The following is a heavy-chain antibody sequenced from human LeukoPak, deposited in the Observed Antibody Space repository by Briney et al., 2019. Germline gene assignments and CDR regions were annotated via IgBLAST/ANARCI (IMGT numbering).Heavy chain of an antibody. CDR3: ARIVGAYGFDH. J-gene: IGHJ4*02. D-gene: IGHD1-26*01. V-gene: IGHV3-48*01. CDR2: ISSNGKTI. CDR1: GFTFSSYN. Sequence: GGSLRLSCATSGFTFSSYNMNWVRQAPGKGLEWVSFISSNGKTIHYADSVKGRFTISRDNAKNSLYLQMNSLRAEDTAVHYCARIVGAYGFDHWGQGTLVTVSS.